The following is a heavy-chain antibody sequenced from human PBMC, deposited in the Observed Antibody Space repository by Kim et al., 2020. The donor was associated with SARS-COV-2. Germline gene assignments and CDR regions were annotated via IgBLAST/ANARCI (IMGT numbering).Heavy chain of an antibody. CDR3: ARSPDQDEGPDTPVAPAAMCDF. D-gene: IGHD2-2*01. V-gene: IGHV3-7*03. CDR2: ISQDGSEK. J-gene: IGHJ4*02. CDR1: GFSFTSYW. Sequence: GGSLRLSCVASGFSFTSYWMSWVRQAPGKGLEWVASISQDGSEKYYVDSMKGRFTISRDNAKNSLYLQMNTLRVEDTAVYYCARSPDQDEGPDTPVAPAAMCDFWGQGTLITVSS.